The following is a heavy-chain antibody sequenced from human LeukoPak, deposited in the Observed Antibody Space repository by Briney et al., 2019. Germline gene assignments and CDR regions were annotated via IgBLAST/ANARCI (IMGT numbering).Heavy chain of an antibody. J-gene: IGHJ4*02. CDR1: GFTFSDYY. D-gene: IGHD3-22*01. CDR3: VPPHYYDSSGTHY. CDR2: ISSSGSTI. V-gene: IGHV3-11*04. Sequence: PGGSLRLSCAASGFTFSDYYMSWIRQAPGKGLEWVSYISSSGSTIYYADSVKGRFTISRDNAKNSLYLQMNSLRAEDTAVYYCVPPHYYDSSGTHYWGQGTLVTVSS.